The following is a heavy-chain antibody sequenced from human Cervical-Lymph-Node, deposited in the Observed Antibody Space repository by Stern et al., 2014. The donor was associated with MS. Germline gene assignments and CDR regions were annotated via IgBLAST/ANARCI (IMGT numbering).Heavy chain of an antibody. CDR3: TPSLLRLGEHSSPPTAS. D-gene: IGHD3-16*01. V-gene: IGHV2-5*02. CDR1: GFSLNTLGVG. Sequence: QVTLKESGPTLVKPIQTLTLTCTFSGFSLNTLGVGVGWIRQPPGKALEWLGNIYWDDDKRYNPSLQSRITITNDTLPNPMGLILTTTDPVDTAPYYCTPSLLRLGEHSSPPTASWGQGTLVTVSS. CDR2: IYWDDDK. J-gene: IGHJ5*02.